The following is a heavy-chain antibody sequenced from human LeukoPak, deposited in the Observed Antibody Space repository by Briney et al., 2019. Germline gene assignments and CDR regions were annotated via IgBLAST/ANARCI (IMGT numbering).Heavy chain of an antibody. CDR1: GGSISGYY. D-gene: IGHD4-17*01. J-gene: IGHJ4*02. CDR3: ARALYGDYGDY. V-gene: IGHV4-4*07. CDR2: IYTSGNT. Sequence: PSETLSLTCTVSGGSISGYYWSWIRQPAGKGLDWIGLIYTSGNTNYNPSLKSRVTMSVDTSKNQFSLKLSSVTAADTAVYYCARALYGDYGDYWGQGTLVTVSS.